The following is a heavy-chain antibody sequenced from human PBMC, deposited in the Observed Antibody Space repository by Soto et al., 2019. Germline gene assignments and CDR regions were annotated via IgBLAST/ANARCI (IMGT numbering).Heavy chain of an antibody. J-gene: IGHJ6*02. V-gene: IGHV3-23*01. CDR1: GFTFSSYA. CDR2: ISGSGGST. CDR3: AKDRGLGYCSSTSCRTYYYGMDV. Sequence: EVQLLESGGGLVQPGGSLRLSCAASGFTFSSYAMSWVRQAPGKGLEWVSAISGSGGSTSYADSVKGRFTISRDNSKNTLYLQMNSLRAEDTAVYYCAKDRGLGYCSSTSCRTYYYGMDVWGQGTTVTVSS. D-gene: IGHD2-2*01.